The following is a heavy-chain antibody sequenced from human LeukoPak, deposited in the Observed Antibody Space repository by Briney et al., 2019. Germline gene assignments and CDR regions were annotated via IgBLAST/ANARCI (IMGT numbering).Heavy chain of an antibody. CDR2: TYYRSKWNN. CDR1: GDSVSSNTAA. J-gene: IGHJ3*02. D-gene: IGHD3-10*01. CDR3: ARSLLLWFGEYRRSLAFDI. V-gene: IGHV6-1*01. Sequence: SQTLSLTCAISGDSVSSNTAAWNWVRQSPSRGLEWLVRTYYRSKWNNDYVVSVKSRITINPDTSKNQFSLQLNSVTPEDTAVYYCARSLLLWFGEYRRSLAFDIWGQGTMVTVSS.